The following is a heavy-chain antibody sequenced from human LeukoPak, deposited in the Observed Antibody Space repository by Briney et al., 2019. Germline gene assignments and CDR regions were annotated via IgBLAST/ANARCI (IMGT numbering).Heavy chain of an antibody. CDR2: ISDNGAST. Sequence: GGSLRLSCAASGFTFSNAAMSWVRQAPGKGLEWVSTISDNGASTFYADSVKGRFTISRDNSKNTLYLQMNSLGAEDTAVYFCTHKTGIDYWGQGTLVTVSS. CDR3: THKTGIDY. J-gene: IGHJ4*02. V-gene: IGHV3-23*01. CDR1: GFTFSNAA.